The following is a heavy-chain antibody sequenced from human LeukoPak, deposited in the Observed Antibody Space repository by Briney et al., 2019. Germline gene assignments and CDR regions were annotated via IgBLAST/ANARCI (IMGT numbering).Heavy chain of an antibody. D-gene: IGHD2-15*01. CDR1: GYTFTGYY. CDR2: INPNSGET. J-gene: IGHJ5*02. Sequence: ASVKVSCKASGYTFTGYYIHWVRQAPGQGLDWMGRINPNSGETNYAQKFQGRVTMTRDTSITTAYRELSRLRSDDRAVYYCARGYCSGGTCYLVENWFDPWGQGTLVTVSS. CDR3: ARGYCSGGTCYLVENWFDP. V-gene: IGHV1-2*06.